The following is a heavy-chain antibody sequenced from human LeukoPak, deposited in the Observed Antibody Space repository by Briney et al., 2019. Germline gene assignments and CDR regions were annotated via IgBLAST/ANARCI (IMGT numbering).Heavy chain of an antibody. CDR1: GGSFSGYY. V-gene: IGHV4-34*01. D-gene: IGHD4-11*01. J-gene: IGHJ6*03. CDR3: ARAPPTVTTLYYYYYYMDV. CDR2: INHSGGT. Sequence: SETLSLTCAVYGGSFSGYYWSWIRQPPGKGLEWIGEINHSGGTNYNPSLKSRVTISVDTSKNQFSLKLSSVTAADTAVYYCARAPPTVTTLYYYYYYMDVWGKGTTVTVSS.